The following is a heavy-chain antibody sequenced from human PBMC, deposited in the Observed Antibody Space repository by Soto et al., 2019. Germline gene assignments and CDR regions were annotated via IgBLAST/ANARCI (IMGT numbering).Heavy chain of an antibody. V-gene: IGHV1-69*12. J-gene: IGHJ6*02. CDR3: ARNKDREQLGGNYYYALDV. CDR2: IIPIFRTP. D-gene: IGHD1-1*01. CDR1: GDTFDTFA. Sequence: QVQLVQSGAEVRKPGSSVKVSCKASGDTFDTFAISWVRQAPGQGLEWMGGIIPIFRTPDYAQKFQGRVTITADVSTSTAYMELSSLRSEDTAVYYCARNKDREQLGGNYYYALDVWGQGTTVIVSS.